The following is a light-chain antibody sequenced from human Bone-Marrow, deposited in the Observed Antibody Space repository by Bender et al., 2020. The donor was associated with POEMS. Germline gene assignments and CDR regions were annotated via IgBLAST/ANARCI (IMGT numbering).Light chain of an antibody. V-gene: IGLV2-23*02. J-gene: IGLJ3*02. Sequence: QSALTQPASVSGSPGQSITISCTGTNSDIGSYSLVSCYQQHPGKAPNLMIYEVSNWPSGVSNRFSGSKSGNTASLTISGLQAEDEADYYCAAWDAGLSGGVFGGGTKLTVL. CDR1: NSDIGSYSL. CDR3: AAWDAGLSGGV. CDR2: EVS.